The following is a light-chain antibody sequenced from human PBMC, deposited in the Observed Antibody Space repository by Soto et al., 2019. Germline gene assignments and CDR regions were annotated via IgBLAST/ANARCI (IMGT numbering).Light chain of an antibody. Sequence: DIQMTQSPSSLSASVGDRVTITCQASQDISNYLNWYQQKPGKAPKLLIYDASNLETGVPSRFSGSGSETDFTFTISSLQPDDIATYYCQQYDNLPITFCPGTKVDIK. J-gene: IGKJ3*01. CDR1: QDISNY. CDR2: DAS. CDR3: QQYDNLPIT. V-gene: IGKV1-33*01.